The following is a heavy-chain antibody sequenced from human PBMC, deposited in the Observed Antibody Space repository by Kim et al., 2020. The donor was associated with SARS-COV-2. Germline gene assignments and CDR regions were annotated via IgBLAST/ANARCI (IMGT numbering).Heavy chain of an antibody. J-gene: IGHJ6*02. CDR3: ARGRWFGELGAGMDV. V-gene: IGHV3-13*01. D-gene: IGHD3-10*01. CDR1: GFTFSSYD. Sequence: GGSLRLSCAASGFTFSSYDMHWVRQATGKGLEWVSAIGTAGDTYYPGSVKGRFTISRENAKNSLYLQMNSLRAGDTAVYYCARGRWFGELGAGMDVWGQGTTVTVSS. CDR2: IGTAGDT.